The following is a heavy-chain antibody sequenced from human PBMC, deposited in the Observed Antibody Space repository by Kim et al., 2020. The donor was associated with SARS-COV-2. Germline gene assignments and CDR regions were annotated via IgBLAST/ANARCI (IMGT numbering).Heavy chain of an antibody. CDR1: GFTFSSYG. V-gene: IGHV3-33*08. CDR2: IWYDGSNK. Sequence: GGSLRLSCAASGFTFSSYGMHWVRQAPGKGLEWVAVIWYDGSNKYYADSVKGRFTISRDNSKNTLYLQMNSLGAEDTAVYYCARDPRDNYDFWSGYANCYYYGMDDWGQGTTVTVSS. D-gene: IGHD3-3*01. CDR3: ARDPRDNYDFWSGYANCYYYGMDD. J-gene: IGHJ6*02.